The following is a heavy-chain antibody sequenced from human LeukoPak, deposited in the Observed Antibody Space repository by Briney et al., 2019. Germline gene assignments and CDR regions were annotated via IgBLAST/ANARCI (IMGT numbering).Heavy chain of an antibody. CDR3: VKDHGYSSGWYDEGSWFDP. V-gene: IGHV3-48*02. CDR1: GFTFSSYS. D-gene: IGHD6-19*01. Sequence: PGGSLRLSCAASGFTFSSYSMNWVRQAPGKGLEWVSYISSSSSTIYYADSVKGRFTISRDNAKNSLYLQMNSLRDEDTAVYYCVKDHGYSSGWYDEGSWFDPWGQGTLVTVSS. J-gene: IGHJ5*02. CDR2: ISSSSSTI.